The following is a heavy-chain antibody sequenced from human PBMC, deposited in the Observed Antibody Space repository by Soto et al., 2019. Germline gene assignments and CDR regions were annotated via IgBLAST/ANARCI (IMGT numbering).Heavy chain of an antibody. Sequence: GGSLRLSCEASGLTFNTYSMHWVRQPPGKGLEWLAAIWYDGTQKYYADSVKGRFIISRDNSKKTLYLEMNSLRAEDTAVYYCARAGGTTVTGLWHFDPWGQGTLVTVSS. V-gene: IGHV3-33*01. J-gene: IGHJ5*02. CDR2: IWYDGTQK. D-gene: IGHD4-17*01. CDR1: GLTFNTYS. CDR3: ARAGGTTVTGLWHFDP.